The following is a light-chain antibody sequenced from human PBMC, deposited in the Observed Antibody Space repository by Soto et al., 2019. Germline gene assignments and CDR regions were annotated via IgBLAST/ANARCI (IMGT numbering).Light chain of an antibody. V-gene: IGKV3-20*01. CDR2: GAS. CDR3: QRYGTSTT. Sequence: IVLTQSPGTLSLSPGDRATLSCRASQTVTNNYLAWYQQPPGQAPRLLIYGASSRATGIPDRFSGSGSGTYFTLTISRLEPEDFAVYYCQRYGTSTTFGQGTKVEVK. CDR1: QTVTNNY. J-gene: IGKJ1*01.